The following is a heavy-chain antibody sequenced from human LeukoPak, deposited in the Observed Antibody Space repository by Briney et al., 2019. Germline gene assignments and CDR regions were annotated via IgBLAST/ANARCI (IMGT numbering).Heavy chain of an antibody. D-gene: IGHD1-7*01. CDR2: IYHSGST. J-gene: IGHJ4*02. CDR1: GGSFSGYY. Sequence: SQTLSLTCAVYGGSFSGYYWSWIRQPPGKGLEWIGTIYHSGSTYYNPSLKSRVTISVDTSKNQFSLKLSSVTAADTAVYYCARRLALYYFDYWGQGTLVTVSS. CDR3: ARRLALYYFDY. V-gene: IGHV4-34*01.